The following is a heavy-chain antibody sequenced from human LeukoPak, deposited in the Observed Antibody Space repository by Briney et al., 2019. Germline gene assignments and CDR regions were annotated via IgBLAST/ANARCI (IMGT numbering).Heavy chain of an antibody. J-gene: IGHJ4*02. CDR1: GFTFSSYW. CDR3: PMESTGDQGSSGWYYFDY. D-gene: IGHD6-19*01. CDR2: IKQDGSEK. Sequence: PGGSLRLSCAAAGFTFSSYWMSWVRQAPGKGLEWVANIKQDGSEKYYVDSVKGRFTISRDNAKNSLYLQMNSLRAEDTAVYYCPMESTGDQGSSGWYYFDYWGQGTLVTVSS. V-gene: IGHV3-7*04.